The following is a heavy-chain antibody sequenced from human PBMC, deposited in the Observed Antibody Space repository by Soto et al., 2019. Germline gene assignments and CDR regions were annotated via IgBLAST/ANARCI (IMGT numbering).Heavy chain of an antibody. CDR3: EASSSVAAAGYFKF. Sequence: QVQLVQSGAEVKEPGSSVKVSCKATGDLFNNYAFNCVRQAPGQGLEWMGRISPLFSTTNYAQKFQGRVTIGADELTPIVDLEVSNLESEDTAMYYCEASSSVAAAGYFKFWGQGTLVTVSP. D-gene: IGHD6-13*01. J-gene: IGHJ4*02. V-gene: IGHV1-69*01. CDR1: GDLFNNYA. CDR2: ISPLFSTT.